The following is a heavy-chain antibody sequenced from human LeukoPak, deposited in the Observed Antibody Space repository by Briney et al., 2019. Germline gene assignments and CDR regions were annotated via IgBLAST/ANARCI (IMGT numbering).Heavy chain of an antibody. CDR2: ISSSGSTI. V-gene: IGHV3-11*01. D-gene: IGHD3-9*01. CDR1: GFTFSDYY. J-gene: IGHJ3*02. CDR3: AGDSGSLPALRYFDWLLRGAAFDI. Sequence: GGSLRLSCAASGFTFSDYYMSWIRQAPGKGLEWVSYISSSGSTIYYADSVKGRFTISRDNAKNSLYLQMNSLRAEDTAVYYCAGDSGSLPALRYFDWLLRGAAFDIWGQGTMVTVSS.